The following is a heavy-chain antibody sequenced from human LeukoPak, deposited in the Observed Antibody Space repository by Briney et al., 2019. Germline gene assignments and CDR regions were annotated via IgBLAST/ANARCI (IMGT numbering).Heavy chain of an antibody. Sequence: GGSLRLSCAASGFTFSSYSMNWVRQAPGKGLEWVSSISSSSSYIYYADSVKGRFTISRDNAKNSLYLQMNSLRAEDTAVYYCARRGYSYGPNFDYWGQGTLVTVSS. CDR1: GFTFSSYS. CDR2: ISSSSSYI. J-gene: IGHJ4*02. D-gene: IGHD5-18*01. V-gene: IGHV3-21*04. CDR3: ARRGYSYGPNFDY.